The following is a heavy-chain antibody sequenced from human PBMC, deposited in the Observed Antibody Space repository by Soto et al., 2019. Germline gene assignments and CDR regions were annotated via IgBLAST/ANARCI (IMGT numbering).Heavy chain of an antibody. CDR3: ARKQIAAAGRVPRGTAESYYYYGMDV. D-gene: IGHD6-13*01. V-gene: IGHV1-8*01. J-gene: IGHJ6*02. Sequence: QVQLVQSGAEVKKPGASVKVSCKASGYTFTSYDINWVRQATGQGLEWMGWMNPNSGNTGYAQKFQGRVTMTRNTSISTAYMELSSLRSEDTAVEYCARKQIAAAGRVPRGTAESYYYYGMDVWGQGTTVTVSS. CDR2: MNPNSGNT. CDR1: GYTFTSYD.